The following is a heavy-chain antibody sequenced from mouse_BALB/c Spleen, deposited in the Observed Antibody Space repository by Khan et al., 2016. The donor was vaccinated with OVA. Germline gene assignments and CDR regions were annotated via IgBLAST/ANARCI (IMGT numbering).Heavy chain of an antibody. Sequence: EVQLQESGPGLVKPSQSLSLTCTVTGYPITSDYAWNWIRQFPGNKLEWMGYISYSGSTTYNPSLKSRIPITRDTSKDQFFLQLKSVTSKDTATYYCASELGRYYAMDYGGQGTSVTVSS. V-gene: IGHV3-2*02. J-gene: IGHJ4*01. D-gene: IGHD4-1*01. CDR3: ASELGRYYAMDY. CDR2: ISYSGST. CDR1: GYPITSDYA.